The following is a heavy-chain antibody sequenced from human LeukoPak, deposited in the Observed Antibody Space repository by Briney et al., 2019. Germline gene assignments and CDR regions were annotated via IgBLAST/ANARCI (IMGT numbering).Heavy chain of an antibody. CDR3: ARDRHYYDSSGYFPAFAY. J-gene: IGHJ4*02. Sequence: SETLSLTCTVSGGSISSSSYYWGWIRQPPGKGLEWIGSIYYSGSTYYNPSLKSRVTMTVDTPRNQFSLKLNSVTAADTAVYYCARDRHYYDSSGYFPAFAYWGQGTLVTVSS. D-gene: IGHD3-22*01. V-gene: IGHV4-39*07. CDR2: IYYSGST. CDR1: GGSISSSSYY.